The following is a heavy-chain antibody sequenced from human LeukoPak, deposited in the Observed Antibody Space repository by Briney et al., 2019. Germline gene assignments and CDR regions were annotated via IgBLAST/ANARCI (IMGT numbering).Heavy chain of an antibody. CDR3: ARGRFSVYYFDY. Sequence: SETLSLTCGASGGSFSDYYWSWIRQPPGKGLEWIGEIIHSGATSSSPSLKSRVTVSMDPSKNQFSLRLSSVTAADTAVYYCARGRFSVYYFDYWGQGSLVTVSS. D-gene: IGHD3-3*02. CDR2: IIHSGAT. V-gene: IGHV4-34*01. CDR1: GGSFSDYY. J-gene: IGHJ4*02.